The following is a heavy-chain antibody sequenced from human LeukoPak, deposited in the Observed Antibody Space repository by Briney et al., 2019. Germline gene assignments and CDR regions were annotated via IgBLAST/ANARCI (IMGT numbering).Heavy chain of an antibody. V-gene: IGHV1-46*01. D-gene: IGHD2-2*01. CDR1: GYTFTSNY. Sequence: ASVKVSCKASGYTFTSNYMHWVRQAPGQGLEWMGIIHPSGGNTNYAQKFQGRVAMTRDTSTSTVYMELSSLRSEDTAIYYCARDCSSTRCQGPVFDNWGQGTLVTVSS. CDR3: ARDCSSTRCQGPVFDN. CDR2: IHPSGGNT. J-gene: IGHJ4*02.